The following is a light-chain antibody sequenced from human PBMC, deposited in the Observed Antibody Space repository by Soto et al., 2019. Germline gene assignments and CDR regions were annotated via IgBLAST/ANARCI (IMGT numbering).Light chain of an antibody. CDR1: RTEVDGYDY. CDR3: SSYTASAPFYI. V-gene: IGLV2-14*03. Sequence: QSALTQPASVSGSPGQSITISCTGARTEVDGYDYVTWYQQHPGQAPKLMIYDVNNRPSGVSHRFSGSKSGDTASLTISGLQAEDDADYYCSSYTASAPFYIFGTGTKVTVL. CDR2: DVN. J-gene: IGLJ1*01.